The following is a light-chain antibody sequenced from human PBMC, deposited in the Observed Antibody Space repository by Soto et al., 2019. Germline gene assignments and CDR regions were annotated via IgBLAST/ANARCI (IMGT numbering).Light chain of an antibody. J-gene: IGKJ4*01. CDR2: GAS. CDR3: QQYGSTPLT. V-gene: IGKV3-20*01. Sequence: EIVLTQSAGTLSFAPGEGATLSCRASQSVSSSYLAWYQQKPGQAPRLLIYGASSRATGIPDRFSGSGSGADFTLSITRLEPEDFALYYCQQYGSTPLTFGGGTKVDIK. CDR1: QSVSSSY.